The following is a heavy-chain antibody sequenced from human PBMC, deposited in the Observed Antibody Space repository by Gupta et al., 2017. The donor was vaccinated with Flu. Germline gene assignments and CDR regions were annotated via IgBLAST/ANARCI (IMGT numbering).Heavy chain of an antibody. Sequence: EVQLVESGGGFVQPGGSLRLSCAASGITGRNNWMSWVRQAPGKGLDWVSVIYSGAYGGHTHYAESVKGRFTISRDTSKNTLYLQMNSLRAEDTAVYYCARDLVEFRYYYGMDVWGQGTTVTVSS. CDR2: IYSGAYGGHT. V-gene: IGHV3-66*02. CDR3: ARDLVEFRYYYGMDV. D-gene: IGHD2-21*01. CDR1: GITGRNNW. J-gene: IGHJ6*02.